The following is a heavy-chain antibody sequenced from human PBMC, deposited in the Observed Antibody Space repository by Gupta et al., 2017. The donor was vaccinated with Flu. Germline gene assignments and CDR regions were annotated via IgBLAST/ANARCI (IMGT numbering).Heavy chain of an antibody. D-gene: IGHD2-8*01. J-gene: IGHJ6*02. CDR3: TGSPVYAMDV. Sequence: DVQLVESGGGLVQPGGSLKLSCAASGFSFSDSAMHWVRQASGKGLEWVARVRSKANNYATSYAASVKGRFTISRDDSKNTAHLQMNSLKTEDTAVYYCTGSPVYAMDVWGQGTTVTVSS. V-gene: IGHV3-73*02. CDR2: VRSKANNYAT. CDR1: GFSFSDSA.